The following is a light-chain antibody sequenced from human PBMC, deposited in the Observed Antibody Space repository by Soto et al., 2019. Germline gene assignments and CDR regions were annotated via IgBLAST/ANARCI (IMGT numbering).Light chain of an antibody. CDR1: SSDVGGYNY. V-gene: IGLV2-14*01. CDR2: DVS. J-gene: IGLJ1*01. CDR3: SSYTSSTPRV. Sequence: QSVLTQPASVSGSPGQSITISCTGNSSDVGGYNYVSWYQQHPGKAPKLIIYDVSNRPSGASNRFSGSKSGNTASLTISGLQAEDEADYYCSSYTSSTPRVFGTGTKVTVL.